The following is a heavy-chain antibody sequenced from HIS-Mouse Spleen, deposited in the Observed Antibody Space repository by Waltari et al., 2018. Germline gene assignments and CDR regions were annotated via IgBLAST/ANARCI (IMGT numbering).Heavy chain of an antibody. J-gene: IGHJ5*02. CDR1: GFTFSSYS. CDR2: ISSSSSYI. Sequence: EVQLVESGGGLVKPGGSLRLSCAASGFTFSSYSMTWVRQAPGKGLEWVSSISSSSSYIYYADSVKGRFTISRDNAKNSLYLQMNSLRAEDTAVYYCARAWRSNWFDPWGQGTLVTVSS. D-gene: IGHD5-12*01. CDR3: ARAWRSNWFDP. V-gene: IGHV3-21*01.